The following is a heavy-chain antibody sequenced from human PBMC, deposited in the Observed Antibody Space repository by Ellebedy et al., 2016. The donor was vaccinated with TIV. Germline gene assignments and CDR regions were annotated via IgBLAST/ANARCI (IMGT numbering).Heavy chain of an antibody. CDR3: AKDQGQWLGY. J-gene: IGHJ4*02. CDR2: ISYDGSNK. V-gene: IGHV3-30*18. CDR1: GFTFSSYG. Sequence: GGSLRLXXAASGFTFSSYGMHWVRQAPGKGLEWVAVISYDGSNKYYADSVKGRFTISRDNSKNTLYLQMNSLRAEDTAVYYCAKDQGQWLGYWGQGTLVTVSS. D-gene: IGHD6-19*01.